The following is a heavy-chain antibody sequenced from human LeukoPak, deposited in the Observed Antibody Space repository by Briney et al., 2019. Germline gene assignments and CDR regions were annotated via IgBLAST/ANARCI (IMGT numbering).Heavy chain of an antibody. V-gene: IGHV3-23*01. J-gene: IGHJ3*02. D-gene: IGHD2-2*02. Sequence: GGSLRLSCAASGFTLSSYALSWVRQAPGKGLEWVSAISGTGGSTYYADSVKGRFTISRDNAKNSLYLQMNSLRAEDTAVYYCASEIVVVPAAIHDDAFDIWGQGTMVTVSS. CDR3: ASEIVVVPAAIHDDAFDI. CDR1: GFTLSSYA. CDR2: ISGTGGST.